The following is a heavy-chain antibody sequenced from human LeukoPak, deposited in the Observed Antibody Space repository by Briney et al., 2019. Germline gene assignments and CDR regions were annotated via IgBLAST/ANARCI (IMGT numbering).Heavy chain of an antibody. D-gene: IGHD6-13*01. CDR1: GGSISSYY. CDR2: INHSGST. J-gene: IGHJ6*02. CDR3: ARGARAAGNYYYYYYGMDV. V-gene: IGHV4-34*01. Sequence: KPSETLSLTCTVSGGSISSYYWSWIRQPPGKGLEWIGEINHSGSTNYNPSLKSRVTISVDTSKNQFSLKLSSVTAADTAVYYCARGARAAGNYYYYYYGMDVWGQGTTVTVSS.